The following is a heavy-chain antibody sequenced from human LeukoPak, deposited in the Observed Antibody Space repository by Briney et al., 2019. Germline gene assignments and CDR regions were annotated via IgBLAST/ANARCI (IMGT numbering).Heavy chain of an antibody. CDR2: LNWNGDKT. CDR3: TRDAFGGVIAPYFHD. V-gene: IGHV3-20*04. D-gene: IGHD3-16*02. Sequence: GGSLRLSCAASGFTFSNYWMQWVRQAPGKGLEWVCGLNWNGDKTGYADSVKGRFTISRDNAKNSLYLQMNSLRAEDTALYYCTRDAFGGVIAPYFHDWGQGTLVTVSS. CDR1: GFTFSNYW. J-gene: IGHJ4*02.